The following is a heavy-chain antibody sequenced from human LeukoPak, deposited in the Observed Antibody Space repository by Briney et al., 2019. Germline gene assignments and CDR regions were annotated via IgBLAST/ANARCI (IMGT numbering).Heavy chain of an antibody. J-gene: IGHJ4*02. CDR2: IWYDGSNK. CDR1: GFTFSSYG. V-gene: IGHV3-33*01. D-gene: IGHD3-22*01. CDR3: ARGPYYYDSSDYHLY. Sequence: GGSLRLSCAASGFTFSSYGMHWVRQAPGKGLEWVAVIWYDGSNKYYADSVKGRFTISRDNSKNTLYLQMNSLRAEDTAVYYCARGPYYYDSSDYHLYWGQGTLVTVSS.